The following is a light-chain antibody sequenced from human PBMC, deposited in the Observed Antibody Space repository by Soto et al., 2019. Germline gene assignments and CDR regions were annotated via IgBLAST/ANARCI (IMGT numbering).Light chain of an antibody. CDR3: QQYGSSGT. CDR1: QSASNNY. J-gene: IGKJ1*01. V-gene: IGKV3-20*01. CDR2: GAS. Sequence: EIVLTQSPGTLSLSPGERATLSGRASQSASNNYLAWYQQKPGQAPRLLIYGASNRATGIPDRFSGSGSGTDFTLTISRLEPEDFAVYYCQQYGSSGTFGQGTKVDI.